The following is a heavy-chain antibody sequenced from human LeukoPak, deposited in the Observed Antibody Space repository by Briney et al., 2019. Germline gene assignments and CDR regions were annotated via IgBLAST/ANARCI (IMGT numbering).Heavy chain of an antibody. CDR3: AILEYNLGGHVPFYFDY. Sequence: PGGSLRLSCAPPGVTFTTTGMRWGRQAPGKGPEWVAFIRYEGSSKYYADSVKGRFTISRVNSKKTLYLQMNSLRAEDTAVYYCAILEYNLGGHVPFYFDYWAQGTLVTVSS. CDR1: GVTFTTTG. D-gene: IGHD3-16*01. CDR2: IRYEGSSK. V-gene: IGHV3-30*02. J-gene: IGHJ4*02.